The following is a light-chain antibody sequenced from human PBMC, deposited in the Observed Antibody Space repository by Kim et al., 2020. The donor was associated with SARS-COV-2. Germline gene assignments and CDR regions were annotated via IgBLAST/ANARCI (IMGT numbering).Light chain of an antibody. CDR1: SGSIDDNY. CDR2: EDD. Sequence: GKTVPISCTRSSGSIDDNYVQWYQQRPGGVPTTVIYEDDQRPSGVSDRFSGSIDNSSNSASLTISGLKTEDEADYYCQSYNRSYVVFGGGTKVTVL. J-gene: IGLJ2*01. V-gene: IGLV6-57*03. CDR3: QSYNRSYVV.